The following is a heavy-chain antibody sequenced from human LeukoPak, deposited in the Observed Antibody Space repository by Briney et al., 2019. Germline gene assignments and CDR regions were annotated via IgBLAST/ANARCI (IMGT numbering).Heavy chain of an antibody. J-gene: IGHJ4*02. D-gene: IGHD1-14*01. Sequence: ASVKVSCKASGYTFTIYGISWVRQAPGQGLEWMGWISAYNGHTNYAQKLLGRVTMTTDTSTSTAYMELRSLRSDDTAVYYCAREGPEPRMFDFWGQGTLVTVSS. V-gene: IGHV1-18*01. CDR3: AREGPEPRMFDF. CDR2: ISAYNGHT. CDR1: GYTFTIYG.